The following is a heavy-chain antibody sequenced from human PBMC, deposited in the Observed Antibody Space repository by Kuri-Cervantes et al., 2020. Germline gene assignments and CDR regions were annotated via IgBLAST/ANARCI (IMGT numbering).Heavy chain of an antibody. J-gene: IGHJ4*02. Sequence: GGSLRLSCAASGFIVSNNYMSWVRQAPGKGLEWVANIKGDGSEKYYVDSVKGRFTISRDNAQNSLYLQMNSLRAEDTAVYYCARWDYAGYWGQGTLVTVSS. CDR3: ARWDYAGY. CDR2: IKGDGSEK. D-gene: IGHD4-17*01. CDR1: GFIVSNNY. V-gene: IGHV3-7*01.